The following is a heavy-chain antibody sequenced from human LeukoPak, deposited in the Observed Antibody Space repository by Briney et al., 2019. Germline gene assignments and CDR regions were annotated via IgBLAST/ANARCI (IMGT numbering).Heavy chain of an antibody. J-gene: IGHJ4*02. D-gene: IGHD6-13*01. V-gene: IGHV1-8*01. CDR3: ARDPDRIAAAGTSTTDY. CDR1: GYTFTSYD. Sequence: ASVKVSCKASGYTFTSYDINWVRQATGQGLEWMGWMNPNSGNTGYAQKFQGRVTMTRNTSISTAYMELSSLRSEDTAVYYCARDPDRIAAAGTSTTDYWGQGTLVTVSS. CDR2: MNPNSGNT.